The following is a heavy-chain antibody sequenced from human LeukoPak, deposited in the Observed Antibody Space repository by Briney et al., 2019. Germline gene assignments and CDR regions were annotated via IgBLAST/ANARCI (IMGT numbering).Heavy chain of an antibody. CDR3: ARSLHWGYDN. CDR1: EDSVSSNTVG. Sequence: SQTLSLTCAISEDSVSSNTVGWHWIRQSPSRGLEWLGRTYYRSKWFNDYGMSVKSRITITSDTSKNQFSLQLNSVTPEDTAVYYCARSLHWGYDNWGQGTLVTVSS. D-gene: IGHD7-27*01. J-gene: IGHJ4*02. CDR2: TYYRSKWFN. V-gene: IGHV6-1*01.